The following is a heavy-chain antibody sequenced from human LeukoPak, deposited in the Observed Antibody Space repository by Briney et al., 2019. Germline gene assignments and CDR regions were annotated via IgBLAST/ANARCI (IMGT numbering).Heavy chain of an antibody. CDR2: IYYSGST. V-gene: IGHV4-59*08. D-gene: IGHD3-22*01. CDR3: ARQSPDSSGYYDY. Sequence: SETLSLTCTVSGGSISSYYWSWIWQPPGKGLEWIAYIYYSGSTNYNPSLKSRVTISVDTSKNQFSLKLSSVTAADTAVYYCARQSPDSSGYYDYWGQGTLVTVSS. J-gene: IGHJ4*02. CDR1: GGSISSYY.